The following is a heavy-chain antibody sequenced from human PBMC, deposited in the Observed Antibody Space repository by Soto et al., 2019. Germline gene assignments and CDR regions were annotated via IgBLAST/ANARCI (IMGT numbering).Heavy chain of an antibody. Sequence: PVGSLRLSCAASGFTFSSYWMSWVRQAPGKGLEWVANIKQDGSEKYYVDSVKGRFTISRDNAKNSLYLQMNSLRAEDTAVYYCARGGRKGWFDPWGQGTLVTVSS. CDR1: GFTFSSYW. CDR3: ARGGRKGWFDP. J-gene: IGHJ5*02. V-gene: IGHV3-7*03. D-gene: IGHD3-16*01. CDR2: IKQDGSEK.